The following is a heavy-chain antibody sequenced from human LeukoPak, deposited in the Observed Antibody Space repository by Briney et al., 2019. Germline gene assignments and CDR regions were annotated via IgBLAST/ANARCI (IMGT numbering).Heavy chain of an antibody. CDR2: ISYDGSNK. Sequence: GRSLRLSCAASGFTFSSYAMHWVRQAPGKGLEWVAVISYDGSNKYYADSVKGRFTISRDNSKNTLYLQMNSLRAEDTAVYYCAGSSSWDAFDIWGQGTMVTVSS. CDR1: GFTFSSYA. D-gene: IGHD6-13*01. CDR3: AGSSSWDAFDI. V-gene: IGHV3-30*04. J-gene: IGHJ3*02.